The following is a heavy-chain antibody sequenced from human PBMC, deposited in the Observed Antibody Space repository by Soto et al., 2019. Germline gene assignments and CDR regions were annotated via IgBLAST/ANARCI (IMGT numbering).Heavy chain of an antibody. CDR1: GLTFDYYA. Sequence: PGGSLRLSCAASGLTFDYYAMHWVRQAPGKGLEWVSGISWNSGSIGYADSVKGRFTISRDNAKNSLYLQMNSLRAEDTALYYCAKDYSSAGEDYYDSSGYYYIPYGMDVWGQGTTVTVSS. CDR2: ISWNSGSI. V-gene: IGHV3-9*01. D-gene: IGHD3-22*01. J-gene: IGHJ6*02. CDR3: AKDYSSAGEDYYDSSGYYYIPYGMDV.